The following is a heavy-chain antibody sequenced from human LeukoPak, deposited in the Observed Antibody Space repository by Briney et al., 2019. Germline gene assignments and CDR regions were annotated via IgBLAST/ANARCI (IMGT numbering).Heavy chain of an antibody. D-gene: IGHD4-17*01. CDR1: GGSISSGGYY. CDR2: IYYSGST. Sequence: NASETLSLTCTVSGGSISSGGYYWSWIRQHPGKGLEWIGYIYYSGSTYYNPSLKSRLTISVDTSKNQFSLKLSSVTAADTAVYYCASADYEDAFGIWGQGTMVTVSS. CDR3: ASADYEDAFGI. V-gene: IGHV4-31*03. J-gene: IGHJ3*02.